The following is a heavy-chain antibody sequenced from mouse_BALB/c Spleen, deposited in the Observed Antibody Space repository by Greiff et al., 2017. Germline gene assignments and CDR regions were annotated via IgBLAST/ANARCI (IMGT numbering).Heavy chain of an antibody. D-gene: IGHD3-1*01. CDR2: IWAGGST. Sequence: VQGVESGPGLVAPSQSLSITCTVSGFSLTSYGVHWVRQPPGKGLEWLGVIWAGGSTNYNSALMSRLSISKDNSKSQVFLKMNSLQTDDTAMYYCARDRGLEGYFDYWGQGTTLTVSS. V-gene: IGHV2-9*02. CDR1: GFSLTSYG. J-gene: IGHJ2*01. CDR3: ARDRGLEGYFDY.